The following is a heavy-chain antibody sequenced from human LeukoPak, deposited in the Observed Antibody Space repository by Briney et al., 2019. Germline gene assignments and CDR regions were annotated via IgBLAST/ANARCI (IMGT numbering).Heavy chain of an antibody. Sequence: PSETLSLTCAVYGGSFSGYHWSWIRQLPGKGLEWIGEINHRGSTNYNPSLKSRVTISVDTSKNQFSLKLSSVTAADTAVYYCASTSAMAYFDYWGQGTLVTVSS. CDR3: ASTSAMAYFDY. V-gene: IGHV4-34*01. CDR1: GGSFSGYH. J-gene: IGHJ4*02. CDR2: INHRGST. D-gene: IGHD5-18*01.